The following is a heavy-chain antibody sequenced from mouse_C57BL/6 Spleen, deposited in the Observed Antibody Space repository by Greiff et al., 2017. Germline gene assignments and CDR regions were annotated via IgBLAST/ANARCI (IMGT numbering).Heavy chain of an antibody. V-gene: IGHV5-17*01. CDR2: ISSGSSTI. CDR3: ARAFYYYGSSYRYAMDY. CDR1: GFTFSDYG. Sequence: EVNVVESGGGLVKPGGSLKLSCAASGFTFSDYGMHWVRQAPEKGLEWVAYISSGSSTIYYADTVKGRFTISRDNAKNTLFLQMTSLRSEDTAMYYCARAFYYYGSSYRYAMDYWGQGTSVTVSS. D-gene: IGHD1-1*01. J-gene: IGHJ4*01.